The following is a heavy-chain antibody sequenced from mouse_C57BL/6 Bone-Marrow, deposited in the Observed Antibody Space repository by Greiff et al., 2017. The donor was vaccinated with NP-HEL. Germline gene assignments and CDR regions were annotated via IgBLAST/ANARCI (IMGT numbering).Heavy chain of an antibody. D-gene: IGHD2-1*01. CDR1: GFSFNTYA. J-gene: IGHJ4*01. CDR2: IRSKSNNYAT. CDR3: VRHDYGNYDWVDY. V-gene: IGHV10-1*01. Sequence: EVQLQESGGGLVQPKGSLKLSCAASGFSFNTYAMNWVRQAPGKGLEWVARIRSKSNNYATYYADSVKDRFTISRDDSESMLYLQMNNLKTEDTAMYYCVRHDYGNYDWVDYWGQGTSVTVSS.